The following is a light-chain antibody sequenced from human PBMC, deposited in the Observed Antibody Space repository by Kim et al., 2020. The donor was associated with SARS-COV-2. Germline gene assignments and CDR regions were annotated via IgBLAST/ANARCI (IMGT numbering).Light chain of an antibody. J-gene: IGLJ2*01. CDR1: SRRSYY. CDR3: NSRDSSGSHVV. Sequence: ALGQTVRITCKGDSRRSYYASWYQQKPGQAPVLVIYGKNNRPSGIPDRFSGSSSGNTASLTITGAQAEDEADYYCNSRDSSGSHVVFGGGTQLTVL. CDR2: GKN. V-gene: IGLV3-19*01.